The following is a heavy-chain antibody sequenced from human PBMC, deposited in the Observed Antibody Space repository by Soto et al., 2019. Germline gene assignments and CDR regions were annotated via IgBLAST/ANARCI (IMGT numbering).Heavy chain of an antibody. D-gene: IGHD3-22*01. V-gene: IGHV1-69*01. CDR1: GGTFSSYA. CDR2: IIPIFGTA. CDR3: ARGVKGYYDSSGYYYFRY. J-gene: IGHJ4*02. Sequence: QVQLVQSGAEVKKPGSSVKVSCKASGGTFSSYAISWVRQAPGQGLEWMGGIIPIFGTANYAQKFQGRVTITADESTSTAYMELSSLRSEDTAVYYCARGVKGYYDSSGYYYFRYWGQGTLVTVSS.